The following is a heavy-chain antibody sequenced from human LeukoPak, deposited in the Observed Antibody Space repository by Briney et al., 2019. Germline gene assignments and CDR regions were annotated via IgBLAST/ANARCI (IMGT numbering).Heavy chain of an antibody. J-gene: IGHJ4*02. CDR3: ARVKVDRYSSSPYYFDY. D-gene: IGHD6-13*01. Sequence: ASVKVSCKASGYSFTSHYMHWVRQAPGQGLEWMGLINPSGSSTLYAQKFQGRVTMTRDTSISTAYMELSRLRSDDTAVYYCARVKVDRYSSSPYYFDYWGQGTLVTVSS. CDR1: GYSFTSHY. V-gene: IGHV1-2*06. CDR2: INPSGSST.